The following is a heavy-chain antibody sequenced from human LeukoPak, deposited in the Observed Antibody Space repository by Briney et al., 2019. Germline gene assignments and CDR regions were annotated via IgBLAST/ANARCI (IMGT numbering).Heavy chain of an antibody. J-gene: IGHJ4*02. CDR3: ARHVSGSAMMHYFDY. V-gene: IGHV4-39*01. CDR2: IYYSGSS. D-gene: IGHD5-18*01. Sequence: PSETLSLTCNVSGASIRSGRNYWGWIRQSPGKGQEWIGSIYYSGSSSYNPSLQSRVSISVDTSKNHISLKVFSPTAADTALYYCARHVSGSAMMHYFDYWGQGNLVTVSS. CDR1: GASIRSGRNY.